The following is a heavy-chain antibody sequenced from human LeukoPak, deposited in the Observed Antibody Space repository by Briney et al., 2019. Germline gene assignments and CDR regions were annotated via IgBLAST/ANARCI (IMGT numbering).Heavy chain of an antibody. J-gene: IGHJ4*02. CDR2: IYCSGST. CDR1: GGSISSYY. CDR3: ARERSSGWYDGYFDY. Sequence: SETLSLTCTVSGGSISSYYWSWIRQPPGKGLEWIGYIYCSGSTNYNPSLKSRVTISVDTSKNQFSLKLSSVTAADTAVYYCARERSSGWYDGYFDYWGQGTLVTVSS. D-gene: IGHD6-19*01. V-gene: IGHV4-59*01.